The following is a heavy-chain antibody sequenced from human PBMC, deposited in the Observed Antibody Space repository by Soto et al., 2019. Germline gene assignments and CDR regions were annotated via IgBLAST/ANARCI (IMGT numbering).Heavy chain of an antibody. CDR3: AKVELGYCSGGSCSPGY. CDR2: ISGSGGST. CDR1: GFTFSSYA. Sequence: GGSLRLSCAASGFTFSSYAMSWVRQAPGKGLEWVSAISGSGGSTYYEDSVKGRFTISRDNSKNTLYLQMNSLSAEDTAVYYCAKVELGYCSGGSCSPGYWGQGTLVTVSS. J-gene: IGHJ4*02. V-gene: IGHV3-23*01. D-gene: IGHD2-15*01.